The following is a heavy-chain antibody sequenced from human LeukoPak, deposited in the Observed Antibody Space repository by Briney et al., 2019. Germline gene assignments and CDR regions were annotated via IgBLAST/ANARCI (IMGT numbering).Heavy chain of an antibody. Sequence: GGSLRLSCAASGFTVSSNCMSWVRQAPGKGLEWVSVIYSGGSTYYADSVKGRFTISRDNSKNTLYLQMNSLRAEDTAVYYCASPQGGSSAYYFDYWGQGTLVTVSS. J-gene: IGHJ4*02. CDR2: IYSGGST. CDR1: GFTVSSNC. V-gene: IGHV3-66*01. CDR3: ASPQGGSSAYYFDY. D-gene: IGHD6-6*01.